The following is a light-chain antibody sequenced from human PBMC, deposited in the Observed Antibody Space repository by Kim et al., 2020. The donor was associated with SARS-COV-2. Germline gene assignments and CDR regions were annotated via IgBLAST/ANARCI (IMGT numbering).Light chain of an antibody. CDR1: QAISSA. J-gene: IGKJ2*03. CDR3: QQYNNYPYS. Sequence: AIQLTQSPSSLSASVGDTVTITCRASQAISSALAWYQQKPGKPPKFVIYDASTLQTGVPSRFSGSGFGTIFTLTISSLQPEDFASYYCQQYNNYPYSFGQGTKLEI. V-gene: IGKV1D-13*01. CDR2: DAS.